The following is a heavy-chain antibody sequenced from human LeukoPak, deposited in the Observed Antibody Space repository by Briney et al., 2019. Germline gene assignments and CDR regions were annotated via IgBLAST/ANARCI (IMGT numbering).Heavy chain of an antibody. Sequence: PSETLSLTCTVSGGSISSYYWSWIRQPPGKGLEWIWYIYYSGSTNYNPSLKSRVTISVDTSKNQFSLKLSSVTAADTAVYYCARDTNYYGSGSRNWFDPWGQGTLVTVSS. CDR1: GGSISSYY. D-gene: IGHD3-10*01. CDR3: ARDTNYYGSGSRNWFDP. CDR2: IYYSGST. J-gene: IGHJ5*02. V-gene: IGHV4-59*01.